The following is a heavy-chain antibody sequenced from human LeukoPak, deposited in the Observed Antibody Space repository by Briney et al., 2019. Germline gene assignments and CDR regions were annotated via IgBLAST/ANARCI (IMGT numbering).Heavy chain of an antibody. Sequence: SETLSLTCTVSGGSISSHYWSWIRQPPGKGLEWIGYISYSGSTNYNPSLKSRVTISLDTSKSQFSLTLTSVPAADTAVYYCARVRGYSYAGAYYYYMDVWGKGTTVTVSS. V-gene: IGHV4-59*11. D-gene: IGHD5-18*01. J-gene: IGHJ6*03. CDR1: GGSISSHY. CDR3: ARVRGYSYAGAYYYYMDV. CDR2: ISYSGST.